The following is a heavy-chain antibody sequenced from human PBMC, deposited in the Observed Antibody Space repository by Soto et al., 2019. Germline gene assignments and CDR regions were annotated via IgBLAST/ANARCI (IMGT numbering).Heavy chain of an antibody. Sequence: ASVKVSCKASGYTFTSYGIIWVRQAPGQGLEWMGWISAYNGNTNYAQKLQGRVTMTTDTSTSTAYMELRSLRSDDTAVYYCARDLDYDILTGYPCFDYWGQGTLVTVSS. D-gene: IGHD3-9*01. V-gene: IGHV1-18*01. CDR3: ARDLDYDILTGYPCFDY. CDR2: ISAYNGNT. CDR1: GYTFTSYG. J-gene: IGHJ4*02.